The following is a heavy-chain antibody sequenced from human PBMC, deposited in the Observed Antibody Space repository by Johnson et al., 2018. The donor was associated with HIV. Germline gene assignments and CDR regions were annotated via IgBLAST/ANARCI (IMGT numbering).Heavy chain of an antibody. Sequence: MQLVESGGGVVQPGGSLRLSCAASGFTFSSYGMHWVRQAPGKGLEWVAFIRYDGSNKYYADSVKGRFTISRDNSKNTMYVQMNSLRAEDTAVYYCTTGAFHAYDMWGQGTMVTVSS. CDR3: TTGAFHAYDM. CDR2: IRYDGSNK. CDR1: GFTFSSYG. V-gene: IGHV3-30*02. D-gene: IGHD1-1*01. J-gene: IGHJ3*02.